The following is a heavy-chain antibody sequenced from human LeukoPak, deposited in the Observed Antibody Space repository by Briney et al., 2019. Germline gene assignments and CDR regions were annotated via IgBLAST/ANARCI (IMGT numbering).Heavy chain of an antibody. D-gene: IGHD4-17*01. CDR1: GFTFSHYY. CDR2: ISSSGSTI. Sequence: GGSLTLFCTASGFTFSHYYMRWIRQATGEGLEWVSYISSSGSTIYYADSVKGRFTISRDNAKNSLYLQMNSLRAEDTAVYYCARAPGDRQPFDYWGQGTLVTVSS. J-gene: IGHJ4*02. CDR3: ARAPGDRQPFDY. V-gene: IGHV3-11*01.